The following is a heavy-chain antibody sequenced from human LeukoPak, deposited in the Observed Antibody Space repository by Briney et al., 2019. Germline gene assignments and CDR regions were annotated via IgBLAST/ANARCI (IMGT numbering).Heavy chain of an antibody. J-gene: IGHJ4*02. CDR3: AKPNCNSATRLTWSPSYFDY. V-gene: IGHV3-30*18. D-gene: IGHD2/OR15-2a*01. Sequence: GGSLRLSCAASGFTFSSYGMHWVRQAPGKGLEWVAVISYDGSNKYYADSVKGRFTISRDNSKNTLYLQMNSLRAEDTAVYYCAKPNCNSATRLTWSPSYFDYWGQGTLVTVSS. CDR2: ISYDGSNK. CDR1: GFTFSSYG.